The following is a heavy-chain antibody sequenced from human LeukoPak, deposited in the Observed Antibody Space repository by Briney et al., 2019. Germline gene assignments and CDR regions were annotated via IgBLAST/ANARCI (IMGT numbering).Heavy chain of an antibody. CDR1: GGSISSYY. V-gene: IGHV4-59*01. J-gene: IGHJ3*02. D-gene: IGHD3-9*01. Sequence: SLETLSLTCTVSGGSISSYYWSWIRRPPGKGLEWIGYIYYSGSTNYNPSLKSRVTISVDTSKNQFSLKLSSVTAADTAVYYCARVKYYDILTGYDAFDIWGRGTMVTVSS. CDR3: ARVKYYDILTGYDAFDI. CDR2: IYYSGST.